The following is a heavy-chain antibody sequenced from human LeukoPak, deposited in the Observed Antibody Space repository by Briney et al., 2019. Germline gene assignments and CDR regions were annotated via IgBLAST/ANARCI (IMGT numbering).Heavy chain of an antibody. CDR1: GFTFSSYS. CDR2: ISSSSSYI. J-gene: IGHJ6*03. CDR3: ARGAFLKGLGSRYYMDV. Sequence: GGSLRLSCAASGFTFSSYSMNWVRQAPGKGLEWVSSISSSSSYIYYADSVKGRFTISRDNAKNSLYLQMNSLRAEDTAVYYCARGAFLKGLGSRYYMDVWGKGTTVTVSS. V-gene: IGHV3-21*01. D-gene: IGHD3-10*01.